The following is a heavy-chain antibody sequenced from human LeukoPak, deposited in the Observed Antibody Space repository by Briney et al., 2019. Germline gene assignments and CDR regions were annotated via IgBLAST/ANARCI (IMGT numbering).Heavy chain of an antibody. Sequence: GGSLRLSCAASGFTFSSYSMNWVRQAPGKGLEWVSSISSSSSYIYYADSVKGRFTISRDNAKNSLYLQMNSLRAEDTAVYYCASWGGSHPCFQHWGQGTLVTVSS. J-gene: IGHJ1*01. CDR2: ISSSSSYI. V-gene: IGHV3-21*01. CDR1: GFTFSSYS. D-gene: IGHD2-21*01. CDR3: ASWGGSHPCFQH.